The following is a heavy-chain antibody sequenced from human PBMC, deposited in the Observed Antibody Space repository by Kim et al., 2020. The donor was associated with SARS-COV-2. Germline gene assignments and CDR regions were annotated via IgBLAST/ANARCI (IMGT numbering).Heavy chain of an antibody. Sequence: GGSLRLSCAASGFSFSSYAMRWVRQAPGKGLEWVSSISGSGENTYYGDSVKGRHTISRDNSKNTVYLQMNSLRVEDTAVYYCAKKICSVTTCSTQGGHGMAVGGQGITVTVYS. CDR2: ISGSGENT. J-gene: IGHJ6*02. D-gene: IGHD2-15*01. V-gene: IGHV3-23*01. CDR1: GFSFSSYA. CDR3: AKKICSVTTCSTQGGHGMAV.